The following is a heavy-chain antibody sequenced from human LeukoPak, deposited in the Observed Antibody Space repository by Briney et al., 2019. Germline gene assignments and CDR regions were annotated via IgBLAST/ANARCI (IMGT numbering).Heavy chain of an antibody. D-gene: IGHD6-6*01. V-gene: IGHV3-7*04. J-gene: IGHJ6*03. CDR3: ARGVAARPGYYYYYMDV. CDR2: IKQDGSEK. CDR1: GFTFSSYW. Sequence: GGSLRLSCAASGFTFSSYWMSWVRQAPGKGLEWVANIKQDGSEKYYVDSVKGRFTISRDNAKNSLYLQMNSLRAEDTAVYYCARGVAARPGYYYYYMDVWGKGTTVTVSS.